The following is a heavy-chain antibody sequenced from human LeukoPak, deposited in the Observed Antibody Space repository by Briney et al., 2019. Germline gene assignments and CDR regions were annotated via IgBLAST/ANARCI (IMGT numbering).Heavy chain of an antibody. CDR2: IKSKTEGGTT. D-gene: IGHD3-16*01. CDR3: ARGGGYFDY. CDR1: GFTFSNAW. J-gene: IGHJ4*02. V-gene: IGHV3-15*01. Sequence: GGSLRLSCAASGFTFSNAWMSWVRQAPGKGLEWVGLIKSKTEGGTTDYAAPVKGRLTISRDDSKNTLYLQMNSLKTEDTAVYYWARGGGYFDYWGQGTLVTVSS.